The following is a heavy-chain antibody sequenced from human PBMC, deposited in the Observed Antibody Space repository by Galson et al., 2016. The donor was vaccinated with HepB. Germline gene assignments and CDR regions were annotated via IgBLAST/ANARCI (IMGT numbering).Heavy chain of an antibody. J-gene: IGHJ4*02. CDR1: GFTFRNYA. V-gene: IGHV3-23*01. CDR2: ISGSGDTT. Sequence: SLRLSCAASGFTFRNYAMSWVRQAPGKGLEWVSAISGSGDTTNYADSVKGRFTISRDNSKNTVYLQMNSLRAEDTAVYYCAKEEGSGWNRNGYWGQGSLVTVSS. CDR3: AKEEGSGWNRNGY. D-gene: IGHD6-19*01.